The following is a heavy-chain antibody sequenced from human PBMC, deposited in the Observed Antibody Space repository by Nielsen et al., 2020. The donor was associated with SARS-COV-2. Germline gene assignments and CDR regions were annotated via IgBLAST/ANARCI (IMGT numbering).Heavy chain of an antibody. CDR1: GFTFSSYW. Sequence: LKISCAASGFTFSSYWMSWVRQAPGKGLEWVANIKQDGSEKYYVDSVKGRFTISRDNAKNSLYLQMNSLRAEDTAVYYCARDWGHLEGWCWFDPWGQGTLVTVSS. J-gene: IGHJ5*02. V-gene: IGHV3-7*03. CDR3: ARDWGHLEGWCWFDP. D-gene: IGHD2-8*02. CDR2: IKQDGSEK.